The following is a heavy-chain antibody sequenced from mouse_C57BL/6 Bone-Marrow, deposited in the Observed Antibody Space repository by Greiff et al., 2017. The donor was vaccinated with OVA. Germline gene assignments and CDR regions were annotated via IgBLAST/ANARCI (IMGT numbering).Heavy chain of an antibody. V-gene: IGHV3-6*01. CDR2: ISYDGSN. CDR3: ARYDYYGSSVDY. CDR1: GYSITSGYY. D-gene: IGHD1-1*01. Sequence: ESGPGLVKPSQSLSLTCSVTGYSITSGYYWNWIRQFPGNKLEWMGYISYDGSNNYNPSLKNRISITRDTSKHQFFLKLNSVTTEDTATYYCARYDYYGSSVDYWGQGTTLTVSS. J-gene: IGHJ2*01.